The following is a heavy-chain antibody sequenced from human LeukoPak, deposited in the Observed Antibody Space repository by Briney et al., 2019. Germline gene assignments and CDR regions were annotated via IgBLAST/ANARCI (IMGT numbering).Heavy chain of an antibody. CDR3: ARDYYCGGDCYAFDY. Sequence: ASVKVSCKASGYTFTGYYMHWVRQAPGQGLEWMGWINPNSGGTKYAQKFQGRVTMTRDTSISTAYMELSRLRSDDTAVYYCARDYYCGGDCYAFDYWGQGTLVTVSS. CDR1: GYTFTGYY. V-gene: IGHV1-2*02. CDR2: INPNSGGT. J-gene: IGHJ4*02. D-gene: IGHD2-21*02.